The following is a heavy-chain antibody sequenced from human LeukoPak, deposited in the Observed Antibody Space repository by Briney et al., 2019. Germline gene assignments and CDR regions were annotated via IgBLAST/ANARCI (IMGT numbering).Heavy chain of an antibody. CDR2: ISYDGSSK. CDR1: GFTFSSYA. V-gene: IGHV3-30*04. D-gene: IGHD4-11*01. Sequence: GGSLILSCAASGFTFSSYAMYWVRQAPGRGLEWVAVISYDGSSKYSADSVKGRLTISRDNFKNTLYLQMNSLRADDTAVYYCARDREAYSNPMKDGAFDIWGQGTMVTVSS. CDR3: ARDREAYSNPMKDGAFDI. J-gene: IGHJ3*02.